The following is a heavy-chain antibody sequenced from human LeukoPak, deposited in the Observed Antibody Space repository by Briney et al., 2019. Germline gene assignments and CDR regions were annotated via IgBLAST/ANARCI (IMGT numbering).Heavy chain of an antibody. D-gene: IGHD3-3*01. Sequence: PGGSLRLSCAASGFTFNDHAMRWVRQVQGKGLEWVSGIIWNGGSKAYADSVKGRFTISRDNAKNSLYLQMSSLTTEDTAFYYCARGHGAFGYYFINVWGKGTTVTVSS. CDR1: GFTFNDHA. J-gene: IGHJ6*03. CDR2: IIWNGGSK. CDR3: ARGHGAFGYYFINV. V-gene: IGHV3-9*01.